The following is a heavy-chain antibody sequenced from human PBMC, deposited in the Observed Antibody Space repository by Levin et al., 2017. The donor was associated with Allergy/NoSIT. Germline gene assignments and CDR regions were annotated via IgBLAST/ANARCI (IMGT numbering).Heavy chain of an antibody. CDR3: ARNRCGGGGCDTAFES. J-gene: IGHJ4*02. D-gene: IGHD2-21*01. Sequence: SETLSLTCDVSGVSIYDDNWWSWVRQPPGRGLEWIGEVYRDGTTHHSPSLKSRVSLSVDTSKNLVSLQLGSLTAADTALYFCARNRCGGGGCDTAFESWGQGILVTVSS. CDR2: VYRDGTT. V-gene: IGHV4-4*02. CDR1: GVSIYDDNW.